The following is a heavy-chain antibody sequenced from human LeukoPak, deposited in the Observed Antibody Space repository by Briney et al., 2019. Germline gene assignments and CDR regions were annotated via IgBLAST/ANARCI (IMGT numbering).Heavy chain of an antibody. J-gene: IGHJ4*02. CDR1: GYTFTRYY. D-gene: IGHD3-22*01. CDR3: ARLADYDSSGYLSY. CDR2: INPSGGSA. Sequence: VSCKXXGYTFTRYYMHWVRQAPGQGLEWMGIINPSGGSARYAQKFQGRVTMTRDTSTSTVYMEVSSLRSEDTAVYYCARLADYDSSGYLSYWGQGTXVXXSS. V-gene: IGHV1-46*01.